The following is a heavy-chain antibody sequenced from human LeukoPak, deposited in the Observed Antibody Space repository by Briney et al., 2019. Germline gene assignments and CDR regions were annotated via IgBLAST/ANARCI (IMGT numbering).Heavy chain of an antibody. CDR2: IFTRGTT. CDR1: GGSISSGSYY. Sequence: SQTLSLTCTVSGGSISSGSYYWNWIRQPAGKGLEWLGNIFTRGTTNYNASLESRLTISLDTARNQSSLSLRSVTAADTAIYFCARSSLAVYFNYWGQGTLVTVSS. J-gene: IGHJ4*02. CDR3: ARSSLAVYFNY. D-gene: IGHD6-19*01. V-gene: IGHV4-61*09.